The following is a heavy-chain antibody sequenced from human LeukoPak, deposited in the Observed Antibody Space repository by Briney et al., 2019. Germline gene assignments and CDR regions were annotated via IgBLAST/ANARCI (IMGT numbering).Heavy chain of an antibody. CDR1: GFTFSSYS. Sequence: GGSLRLSCAASGFTFSSYSMNWVRQAPGKGLEWVSSISSSSSYIYYADSVKGRFTTSRDNAKNSLYLQMNSLRAEDTAVYYCARELTTVRGVSFDPWGQGTLVTVSS. J-gene: IGHJ5*02. CDR2: ISSSSSYI. D-gene: IGHD3-10*01. CDR3: ARELTTVRGVSFDP. V-gene: IGHV3-21*01.